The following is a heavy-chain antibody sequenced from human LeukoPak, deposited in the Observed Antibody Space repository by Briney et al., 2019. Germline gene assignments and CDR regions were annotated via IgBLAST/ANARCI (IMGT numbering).Heavy chain of an antibody. CDR2: ISAYNGNT. CDR3: ARNSITMIEYYMDV. J-gene: IGHJ6*03. Sequence: ASVKVSCKASGYTFTGYGISWVRQAPGQGLEWMGWISAYNGNTNYAQKLQGRVTMTTDTSTSTAYMELRSLRSDDTAVYYCARNSITMIEYYMDVWGKGTTVTVSS. D-gene: IGHD3-22*01. CDR1: GYTFTGYG. V-gene: IGHV1-18*01.